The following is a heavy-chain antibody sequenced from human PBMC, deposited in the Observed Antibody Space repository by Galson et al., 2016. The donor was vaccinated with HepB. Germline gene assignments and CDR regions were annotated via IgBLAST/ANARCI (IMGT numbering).Heavy chain of an antibody. Sequence: ETLSLTCTVSDGSVSSDASCWGWIRQPPGKGLEWIASLYSDGSTSYSPSLTSRVTISKDTSKNQFSLKLTSVTAADTALYYCVRGRQLVLKPRTALYDYYGLDVWGQGTTVTVSS. CDR2: LYSDGST. D-gene: IGHD6-6*01. CDR1: DGSVSSDASC. V-gene: IGHV4-61*08. J-gene: IGHJ6*02. CDR3: VRGRQLVLKPRTALYDYYGLDV.